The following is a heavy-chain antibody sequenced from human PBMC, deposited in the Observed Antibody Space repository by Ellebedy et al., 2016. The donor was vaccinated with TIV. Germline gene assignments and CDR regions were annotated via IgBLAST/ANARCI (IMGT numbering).Heavy chain of an antibody. CDR3: AKGDTIFRKPGYGMDV. D-gene: IGHD3-9*01. V-gene: IGHV3-23*01. CDR1: GFTFSSYA. J-gene: IGHJ6*02. CDR2: ISGSGVNT. Sequence: PGGSLRLSCATSGFTFSSYAMSWVRQAPGKGLEWVSAISGSGVNTYYADSVKGRFTISRDNSKNTLYLQMNSLRAEDTAVYYCAKGDTIFRKPGYGMDVWGQGTTLTVSS.